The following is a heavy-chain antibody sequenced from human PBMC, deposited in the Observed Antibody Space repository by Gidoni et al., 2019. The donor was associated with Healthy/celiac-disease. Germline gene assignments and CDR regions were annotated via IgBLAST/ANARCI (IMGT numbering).Heavy chain of an antibody. CDR3: ARAYADAFDI. V-gene: IGHV1-69*02. Sequence: QVQLVQSVAEVKKPGSSVKVACKASGGSFSSYTIRWVRQAPGEGREWMGRIIPILGIANNAKKFQGRVTINADKCTSTAYMELSSLRSEDTAVYYCARAYADAFDIWVQGTMVTVSS. D-gene: IGHD2-2*01. J-gene: IGHJ3*02. CDR1: GGSFSSYT. CDR2: IIPILGIA.